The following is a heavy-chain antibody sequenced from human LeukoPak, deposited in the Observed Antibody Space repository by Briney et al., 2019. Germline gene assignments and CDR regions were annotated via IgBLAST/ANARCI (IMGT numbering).Heavy chain of an antibody. J-gene: IGHJ6*03. D-gene: IGHD2-2*01. CDR3: ARGDCGSTICYSPMDV. CDR1: GGSISSGSYY. Sequence: KASGTLSLTCTVSGGSISSGSYYWSWIRQPAGKGLEWIGRIYTSGSTNYNPSLKSRVTISVDTSKNQFSLKLSSVTAADTAVYYCARGDCGSTICYSPMDVWGKGTTVTVSS. CDR2: IYTSGST. V-gene: IGHV4-61*02.